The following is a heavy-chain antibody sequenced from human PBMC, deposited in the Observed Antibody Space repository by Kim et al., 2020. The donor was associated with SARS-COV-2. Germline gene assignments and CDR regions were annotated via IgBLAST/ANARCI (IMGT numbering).Heavy chain of an antibody. CDR1: GGSFSGYY. CDR3: ARRFDI. V-gene: IGHV4-34*01. J-gene: IGHJ3*02. Sequence: SETLSLTCAVYGGSFSGYYWSWIRQPPGKGLEWIGEITYSARTNYNPSLKSRVTISVDTSKNQFSLKLSSVTAADTAVYYCARRFDIWVQGTMVTVSS. CDR2: ITYSART.